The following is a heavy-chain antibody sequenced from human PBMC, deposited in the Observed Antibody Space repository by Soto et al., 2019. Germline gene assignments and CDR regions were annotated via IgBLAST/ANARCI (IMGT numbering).Heavy chain of an antibody. D-gene: IGHD2-15*01. CDR2: ISQTETT. V-gene: IGHV4-34*01. CDR3: VHSPNVAVDH. CDR1: GESFGGFY. Sequence: SESLSLTCVVYGESFGGFYRSWVRQSPGKGLEWIGEISQTETTAYSPSLKSRVSISADTSKKQFSLTLTSVTAADTAVYYCVHSPNVAVDHWGHGTLVTVSS. J-gene: IGHJ4*01.